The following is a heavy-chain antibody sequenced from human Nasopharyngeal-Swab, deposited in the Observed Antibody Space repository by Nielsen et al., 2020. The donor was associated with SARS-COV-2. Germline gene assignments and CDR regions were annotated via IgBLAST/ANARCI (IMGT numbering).Heavy chain of an antibody. J-gene: IGHJ4*02. CDR1: GFTFSSYG. D-gene: IGHD1-26*01. V-gene: IGHV3-48*03. CDR3: ARDWDGPDY. Sequence: GESLKISCAASGFTFSSYGMNWVRQAPGKGLEWVSYISSSDSTIYYADSVKGRFTISRDNAKNSLYLQMKSLRAEDTAVYYCARDWDGPDYWGQGTLVTVSS. CDR2: ISSSDSTI.